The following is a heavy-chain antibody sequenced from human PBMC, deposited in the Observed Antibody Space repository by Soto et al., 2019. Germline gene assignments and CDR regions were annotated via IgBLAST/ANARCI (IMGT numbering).Heavy chain of an antibody. CDR3: WRAFHQGVGSAHWVGP. J-gene: IGHJ5*02. V-gene: IGHV3-30-3*01. Sequence: GGSLRLSCAASGFTFSSYAMHWVRQAPGKGLEWVAVISYDGSNKYYADSVKGRFTISRDNSKNTLYLQMNSLRAEDTAVYYRWRAFHQGVGSAHWVGPWGQGTLVTVSS. CDR1: GFTFSSYA. D-gene: IGHD1-26*01. CDR2: ISYDGSNK.